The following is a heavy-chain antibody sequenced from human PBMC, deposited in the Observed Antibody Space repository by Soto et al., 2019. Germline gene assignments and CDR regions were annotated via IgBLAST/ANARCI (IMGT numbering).Heavy chain of an antibody. CDR2: ISTSSSYT. Sequence: QVQLVESGGGLVKPGGSLRLSCVASGFTFSDHYMTWIRQAPGKGLEWLSYISTSSSYTSYADSVKGRFTISRDNAMHSLYLQMNSLRAEDTAVYYCARLRLTGYFDYWGQGTLVTVSS. V-gene: IGHV3-11*05. CDR1: GFTFSDHY. CDR3: ARLRLTGYFDY. J-gene: IGHJ4*02.